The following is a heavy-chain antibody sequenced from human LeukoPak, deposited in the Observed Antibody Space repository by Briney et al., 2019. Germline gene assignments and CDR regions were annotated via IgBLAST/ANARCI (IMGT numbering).Heavy chain of an antibody. CDR2: IIPSSGST. Sequence: GASVKVSCKASGYAFTSYHIHWIRQAPGQGLRWMGIIIPSSGSTTYAQKFQGRVTMTRDTSTKTVYMELSSLTSDDTAVYFCARSDYNDYRGLGFWGQGTPGHRL. V-gene: IGHV1-46*01. CDR1: GYAFTSYH. CDR3: ARSDYNDYRGLGF. D-gene: IGHD4-11*01. J-gene: IGHJ4*02.